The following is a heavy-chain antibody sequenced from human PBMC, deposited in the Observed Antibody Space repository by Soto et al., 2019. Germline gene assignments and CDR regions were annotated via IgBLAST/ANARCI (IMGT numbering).Heavy chain of an antibody. J-gene: IGHJ6*02. CDR3: ALSALYCSSTSCYDGWDGMDV. D-gene: IGHD2-2*01. CDR1: GYSFTSYW. CDR2: IYPGDSDT. Sequence: PGESLKISCKGSGYSFTSYWIGWVRQMPGKGLEWMGIIYPGDSDTRYSPSFQGQVTISADKPISTAYLQWSNLKASDTAMYYCALSALYCSSTSCYDGWDGMDVWGQGTTVTVSS. V-gene: IGHV5-51*01.